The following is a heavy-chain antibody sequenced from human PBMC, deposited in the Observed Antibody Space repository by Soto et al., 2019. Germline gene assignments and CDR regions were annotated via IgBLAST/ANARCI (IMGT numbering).Heavy chain of an antibody. CDR1: GFTFTSYW. CDR3: ARDRGRRRDGMDV. D-gene: IGHD3-10*01. V-gene: IGHV3-74*01. CDR2: INSDGSST. Sequence: GSLRLSCAASGFTFTSYWMHWVRQAPGKGLVWVSRINSDGSSTSYADSVKGRFTISRDNAKNTLYLQMNSLRAEDTAVYYCARDRGRRRDGMDVWGQGTTVTVSS. J-gene: IGHJ6*02.